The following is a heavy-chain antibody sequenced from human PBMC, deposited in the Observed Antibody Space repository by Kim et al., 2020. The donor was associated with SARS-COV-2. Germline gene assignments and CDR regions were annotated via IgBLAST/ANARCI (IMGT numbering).Heavy chain of an antibody. CDR2: ISSNGGST. V-gene: IGHV3-64D*06. CDR3: VKAYDILTGVY. D-gene: IGHD3-9*01. J-gene: IGHJ4*02. CDR1: GFTFSSYA. Sequence: GGSLRLSCSASGFTFSSYAMHWVRQAPGKGLEYVSAISSNGGSTYYADSVKGRFTISRDNSKNTLYLQVSSLRAEDTAVYYCVKAYDILTGVYWGQGTLVTVSS.